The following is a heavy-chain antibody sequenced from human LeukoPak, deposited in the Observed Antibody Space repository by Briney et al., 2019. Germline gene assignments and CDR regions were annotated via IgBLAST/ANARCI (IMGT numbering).Heavy chain of an antibody. CDR2: IYYSGST. V-gene: IGHV4-61*05. D-gene: IGHD5-12*01. J-gene: IGHJ6*02. CDR1: GGSISSSSYY. CDR3: ARQDSGYDSDYYGMDV. Sequence: SETLSLTCTVSGGSISSSSYYWSWIRQPPGKGLEWIGYIYYSGSTNYNPSLKSRVTISVDTSKNQFSLKLSSVTAADTAVYYCARQDSGYDSDYYGMDVWGQGTTVTVSS.